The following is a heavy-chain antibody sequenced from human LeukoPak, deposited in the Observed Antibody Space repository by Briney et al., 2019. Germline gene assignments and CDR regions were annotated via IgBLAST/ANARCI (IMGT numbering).Heavy chain of an antibody. CDR1: GFTFSNYG. D-gene: IGHD6-19*01. CDR2: MSSTSGHK. Sequence: GGSLRFSCAASGFTFSNYGMHWVRQAPGKGLEWVSAMSSTSGHKYYADSAKGRFTISRDNAKNSLYLQMNSLRAEDTAVYYCARSIAVTLPDYWGQGTLVTVSS. CDR3: ARSIAVTLPDY. J-gene: IGHJ4*02. V-gene: IGHV3-21*01.